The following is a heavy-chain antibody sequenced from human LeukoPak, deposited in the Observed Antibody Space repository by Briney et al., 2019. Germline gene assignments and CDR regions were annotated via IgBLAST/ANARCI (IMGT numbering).Heavy chain of an antibody. CDR2: ISSSSSYI. J-gene: IGHJ4*02. CDR3: ARDPYSSRTFDY. D-gene: IGHD6-13*01. V-gene: IGHV3-21*01. Sequence: GGSLRLACTGAGFTFATYTFNWVRQAPGKGLEWVSSISSSSSYIYYADSVKGRFTISRDNAKNSLYLQMNSLRAEDTAVYYCARDPYSSRTFDYWGQGTLVTVSS. CDR1: GFTFATYT.